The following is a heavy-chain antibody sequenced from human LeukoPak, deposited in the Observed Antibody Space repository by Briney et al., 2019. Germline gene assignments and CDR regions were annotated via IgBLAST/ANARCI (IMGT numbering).Heavy chain of an antibody. Sequence: SVTVSCTASGGTFSSYAISWVRQAPGQGLEWMGGIIPIFGTANYAQKFQGRVTITADESTSTAYMELSSLRSEDTAVYYCAREFGAYYYYGMDVWGQGTTVTVSS. V-gene: IGHV1-69*13. J-gene: IGHJ6*02. CDR3: AREFGAYYYYGMDV. CDR1: GGTFSSYA. D-gene: IGHD3-16*01. CDR2: IIPIFGTA.